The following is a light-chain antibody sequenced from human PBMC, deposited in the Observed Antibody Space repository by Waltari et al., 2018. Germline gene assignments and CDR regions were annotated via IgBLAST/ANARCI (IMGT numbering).Light chain of an antibody. CDR2: DVN. J-gene: IGLJ2*01. Sequence: QSALTQPASVSASPGQSITISCTGTSRDLCGYYYVSWYQQHPGKAPQLMIYDVNKRPSGVSHRFSASKSGNTASLTIFGLQAEDEADYYCISYTSTTTYVVVGGGTKLTVL. V-gene: IGLV2-14*03. CDR3: ISYTSTTTYVV. CDR1: SRDLCGYYY.